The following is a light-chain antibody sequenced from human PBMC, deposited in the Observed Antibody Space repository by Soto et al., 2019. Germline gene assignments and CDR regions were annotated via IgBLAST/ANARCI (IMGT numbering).Light chain of an antibody. CDR2: DVS. CDR1: SSDVGGYNY. CDR3: SSYARNRDVL. V-gene: IGLV2-14*01. Sequence: QSVLTQPASVSGSPGQSITISCTGTSSDVGGYNYVSWYQQHPGKAPKLMIYDVSNRPYGVSNRFSGSKSGNTASLTISGLQAEDEADYYCSSYARNRDVLFGGGTKLTVL. J-gene: IGLJ2*01.